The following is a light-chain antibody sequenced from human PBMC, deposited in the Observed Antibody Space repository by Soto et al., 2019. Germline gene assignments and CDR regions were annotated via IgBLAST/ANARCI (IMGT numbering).Light chain of an antibody. J-gene: IGKJ1*01. Sequence: EIVLTQSPGTLSLSPGERATLFCRASESVSSNYLAWYQQRPGQAPRLLIYGASSRATGIPDRFGGSGSGTDFTLTISGLEPEDVAVYYCQQYGTSRTFGQGTKVETK. CDR1: ESVSSNY. CDR3: QQYGTSRT. V-gene: IGKV3-20*01. CDR2: GAS.